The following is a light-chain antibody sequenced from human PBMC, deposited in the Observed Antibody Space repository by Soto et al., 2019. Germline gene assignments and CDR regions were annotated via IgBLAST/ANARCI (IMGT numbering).Light chain of an antibody. CDR1: QSVDSSY. Sequence: EIVLTQSPGTLSLSPGERATLSCRASQSVDSSYLAWYQQKPGQAPRLLIYGASKRATGIPDRFSGSGSGADFTLTISRLEPEEFTVDYCHHYVGSPHTFGQGTKLEIK. V-gene: IGKV3-20*01. CDR3: HHYVGSPHT. CDR2: GAS. J-gene: IGKJ2*01.